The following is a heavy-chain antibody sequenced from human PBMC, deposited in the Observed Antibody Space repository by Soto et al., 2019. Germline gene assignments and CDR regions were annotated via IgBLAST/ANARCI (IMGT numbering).Heavy chain of an antibody. D-gene: IGHD1-1*01. V-gene: IGHV3-30*18. CDR2: ISYDGSNK. CDR1: GFTFSSYG. Sequence: QVQLVESGGGVVQPGRSLRLSCAASGFTFSSYGMHWVRQAPGKGLEWVAVISYDGSNKYYADSVKGRFTISRDNSKNTLYLQMNSLSAEDTAVYYCAKDQGGQLERDYYYYGMDVWGQGTTVTVSS. J-gene: IGHJ6*02. CDR3: AKDQGGQLERDYYYYGMDV.